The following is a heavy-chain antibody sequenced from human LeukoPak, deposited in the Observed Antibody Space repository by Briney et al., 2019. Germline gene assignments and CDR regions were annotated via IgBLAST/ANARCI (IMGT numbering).Heavy chain of an antibody. Sequence: GGSLRLSCAASGFTFSNYAMSWVRQAPGKGLEWVSGITARADSTYYADSVKGRVTISRDNAKNTVYLQMNSLRAEDTALYYCARGSGFFWGQGTLVTVSS. J-gene: IGHJ4*02. CDR3: ARGSGFF. CDR2: ITARADST. V-gene: IGHV3-23*01. D-gene: IGHD3-3*01. CDR1: GFTFSNYA.